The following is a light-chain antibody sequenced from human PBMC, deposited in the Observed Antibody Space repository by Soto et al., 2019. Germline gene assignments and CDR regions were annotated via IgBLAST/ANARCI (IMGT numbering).Light chain of an antibody. CDR3: AAWDDSLNGRV. V-gene: IGLV1-44*01. J-gene: IGLJ1*01. CDR2: TNN. CDR1: SSNIESKT. Sequence: QSVLTQPPSASGTPGQRVTISCSGSSSNIESKTVNWYQQLPGAAPKLLIHTNNQRPSGVPDRFSGSKSGTSASLAISGLQSQDEADYYCAAWDDSLNGRVFGTGTKLTVL.